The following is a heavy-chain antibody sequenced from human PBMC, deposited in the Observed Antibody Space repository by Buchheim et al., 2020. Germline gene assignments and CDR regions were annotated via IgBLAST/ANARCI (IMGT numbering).Heavy chain of an antibody. CDR1: GYTFTGYY. J-gene: IGHJ6*02. V-gene: IGHV1-2*02. CDR3: ARGVTGTTNYYYYGMDV. CDR2: INPNSGGT. Sequence: QVQLVQSGAEVKKPGASVKVSCKASGYTFTGYYMHWVRQAPGQGLEWMGWINPNSGGTNYAQKVQGRVTMTRATALSTAYMELSRLRSDDTAVYYCARGVTGTTNYYYYGMDVWGQGTT. D-gene: IGHD1-7*01.